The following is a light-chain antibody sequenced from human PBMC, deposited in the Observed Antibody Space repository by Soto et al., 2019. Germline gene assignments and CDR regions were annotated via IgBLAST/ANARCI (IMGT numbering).Light chain of an antibody. CDR1: QAIDNS. CDR2: GAS. J-gene: IGKJ5*01. CDR3: QQYKTYPIT. V-gene: IGKV1-16*01. Sequence: DIQMTQSPSSLSASVGDRVTITCRASQAIDNSLAWFQQKAGEAPKSLIYGASNLQSGVPSRFSGSGSGTXXXXTIXXLXPXXXXTYYCQQYKTYPITFGQGTRLDIK.